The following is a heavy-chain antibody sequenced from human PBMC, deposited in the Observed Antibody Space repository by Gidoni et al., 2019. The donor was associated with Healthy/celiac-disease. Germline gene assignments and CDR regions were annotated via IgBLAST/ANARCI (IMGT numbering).Heavy chain of an antibody. J-gene: IGHJ4*02. D-gene: IGHD3-16*01. V-gene: IGHV1-69*10. CDR3: ARFGGGPNTFGPKDRYYFDY. CDR1: GGTFSSYA. Sequence: QVQLVQSGAEVKKPGSSVKVSCKASGGTFSSYAISWVRQAPGQGLEWMGGIIPILGIANYAQKFQGRVTITADKSTSTAYMELSSLRSEDTAVYYCARFGGGPNTFGPKDRYYFDYWGQGTLVTVSS. CDR2: IIPILGIA.